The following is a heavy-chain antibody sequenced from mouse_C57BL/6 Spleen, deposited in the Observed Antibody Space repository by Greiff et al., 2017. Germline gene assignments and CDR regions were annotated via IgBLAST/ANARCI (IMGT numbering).Heavy chain of an antibody. V-gene: IGHV1-15*01. CDR2: IDPETGGT. J-gene: IGHJ4*01. CDR1: GYTFTDYE. CDR3: TRWRGYDAMDY. Sequence: QVHVKQSGAELVRPGASVTLSCKASGYTFTDYEMHWVKQTPVHGLEWIGAIDPETGGTAYNQKFKGKAILTADKSSSTAYMELRSLTSEDSAVYYCTRWRGYDAMDYWGQGTSVTVSS.